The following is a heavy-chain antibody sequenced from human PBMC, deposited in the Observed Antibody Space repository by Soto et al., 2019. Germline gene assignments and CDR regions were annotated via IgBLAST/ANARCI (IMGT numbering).Heavy chain of an antibody. CDR3: ARDRRYSSSGHPTRYYYYGMDV. CDR2: TYYRSKWYN. Sequence: SQTLSLTCAISGDSVSSNSAAWNWIRQSPSRGLEWLGRTYYRSKWYNDYAVSVKSRITINPDTSKNQFSLQLNSVTPEDTAVYYCARDRRYSSSGHPTRYYYYGMDVWGQGTTVTVSS. CDR1: GDSVSSNSAA. D-gene: IGHD6-13*01. V-gene: IGHV6-1*01. J-gene: IGHJ6*02.